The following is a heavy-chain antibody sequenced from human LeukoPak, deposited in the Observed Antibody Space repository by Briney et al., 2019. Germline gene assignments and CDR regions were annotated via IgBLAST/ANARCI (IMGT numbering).Heavy chain of an antibody. V-gene: IGHV3-48*03. D-gene: IGHD1-26*01. CDR1: KFGFISYD. CDR3: AKDLLGWEPPGAYS. Sequence: GGSLRLSCTASKFGFISYDMNWVRQAPGKGLDWIAYISSSGNTMYYADSVKGRFTVSRDNGQNSMYLQMTGLRAEDTAIYYCAKDLLGWEPPGAYSWGQGTLVTVSS. CDR2: ISSSGNTM. J-gene: IGHJ5*02.